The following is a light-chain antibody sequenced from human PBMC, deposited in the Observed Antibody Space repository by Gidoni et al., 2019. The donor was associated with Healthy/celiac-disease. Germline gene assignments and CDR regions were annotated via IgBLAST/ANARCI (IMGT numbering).Light chain of an antibody. CDR3: QQSYSTPPYT. J-gene: IGKJ2*01. CDR1: QSISSY. V-gene: IGKV1-39*01. CDR2: AAS. Sequence: DIQMNKYPSSLSASVGDRVTITCRASQSISSYLNWYQQKPGKAPKLLIYAASSLQSGVPSRFSGSGSGTDFPLTISSLQPEDFATYYCQQSYSTPPYTFGQGTKLEIK.